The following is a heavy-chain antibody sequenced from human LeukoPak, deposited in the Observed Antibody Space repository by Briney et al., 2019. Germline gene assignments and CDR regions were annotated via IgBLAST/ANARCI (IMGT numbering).Heavy chain of an antibody. CDR3: TRDPGYSGYDFVDY. Sequence: GGSLRLSCTASGSTFGDYAMSWVRQAPGKGLEWVGFIRSKAYGGTTEYAASVKGRFTISRDDSKSIAYMQMNSLKTEDTAVYYCTRDPGYSGYDFVDYWGQGTLVTVSS. CDR2: IRSKAYGGTT. J-gene: IGHJ4*02. CDR1: GSTFGDYA. V-gene: IGHV3-49*04. D-gene: IGHD5-12*01.